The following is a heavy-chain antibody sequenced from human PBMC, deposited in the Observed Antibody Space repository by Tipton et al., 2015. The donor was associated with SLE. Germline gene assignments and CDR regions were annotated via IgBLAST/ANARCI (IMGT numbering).Heavy chain of an antibody. CDR1: GASISSGGHY. J-gene: IGHJ4*02. Sequence: TLSLTCTVSGASISSGGHYWNWIRQHPGKGLQWIGYIHHSGNKYYNPSLKSRLSISVDTSTNHLSLTLNSVTVADTAVYYCARAPGSSTLTFDYWGQGPLVTVS. CDR3: ARAPGSSTLTFDY. D-gene: IGHD4-11*01. V-gene: IGHV4-31*03. CDR2: IHHSGNK.